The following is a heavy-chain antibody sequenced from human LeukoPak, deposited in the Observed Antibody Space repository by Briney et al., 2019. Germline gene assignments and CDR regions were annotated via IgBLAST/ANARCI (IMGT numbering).Heavy chain of an antibody. CDR1: GFTFSSYA. D-gene: IGHD2-2*01. CDR2: ISGSGGST. V-gene: IGHV3-23*01. Sequence: GGSLRLSCAASGFTFSSYAMSWVRQAPGKGLEWVSAISGSGGSTYYADSVKGRFTISRDNSKNTLYLQMNSLRAEDTAVYYCAKDLYCSSTSCSVYYGMDVWGQGTTVTVSS. CDR3: AKDLYCSSTSCSVYYGMDV. J-gene: IGHJ6*02.